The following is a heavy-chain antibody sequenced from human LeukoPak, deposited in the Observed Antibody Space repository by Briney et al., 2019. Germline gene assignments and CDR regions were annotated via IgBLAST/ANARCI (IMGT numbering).Heavy chain of an antibody. CDR2: ISGSGGST. Sequence: GGTLRLSCAASGFTFSSYAMSWVRQAPGKGLEWVSAISGSGGSTYYADSVKGRFTISRDNSKNTLYLQMNSLRAEDTAVYYCARGPSGYHNTGGQGTLVTVSS. J-gene: IGHJ4*02. CDR1: GFTFSSYA. V-gene: IGHV3-23*01. D-gene: IGHD5-12*01. CDR3: ARGPSGYHNT.